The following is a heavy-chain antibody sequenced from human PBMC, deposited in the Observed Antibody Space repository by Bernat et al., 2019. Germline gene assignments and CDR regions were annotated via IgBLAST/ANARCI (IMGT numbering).Heavy chain of an antibody. Sequence: QVQLVESGGGVVQPGRSLRLSCAASGFTFSNAMHWVRQAPGKGLEWVAVISYDGSSKYYADSVKGRFTISRDNSKNTLYLQMNSLRAEDTAVYYCAREKLLTNYYDSSGYPGRYFDYWGQGTLVTVSS. CDR3: AREKLLTNYYDSSGYPGRYFDY. D-gene: IGHD3-22*01. V-gene: IGHV3-30-3*01. CDR2: ISYDGSSK. J-gene: IGHJ4*02. CDR1: GFTFSNA.